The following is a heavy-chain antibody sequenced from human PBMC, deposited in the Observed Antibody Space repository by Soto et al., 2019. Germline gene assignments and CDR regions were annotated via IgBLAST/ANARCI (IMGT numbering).Heavy chain of an antibody. CDR1: GGSISSYY. Sequence: SETLSLTCTVSGGSISSYYWSWIRQPPGKGLEWIGYIHYSGSTNYNPSLKSRVTISVDTSKNQFSLKLSSVTAADTAVYYCARAPSSGWYYAFDIWGQGTMVTVSS. J-gene: IGHJ3*02. CDR3: ARAPSSGWYYAFDI. D-gene: IGHD6-19*01. V-gene: IGHV4-59*01. CDR2: IHYSGST.